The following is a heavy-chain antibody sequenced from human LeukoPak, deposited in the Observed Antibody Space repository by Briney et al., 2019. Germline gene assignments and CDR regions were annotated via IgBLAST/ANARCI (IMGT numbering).Heavy chain of an antibody. V-gene: IGHV4-59*01. CDR2: IYYSGST. CDR3: ARYVVRENWFDP. CDR1: GGSISSYY. Sequence: SETLSLTCTVSGGSISSYYWSWIRQPPGKGLEWIGYIYYSGSTNYNPSLRSRLTISVDTSKNQFSLKLSSVTAADTAVYYCARYVVRENWFDPWGQGTLVTVSS. D-gene: IGHD3-10*01. J-gene: IGHJ5*02.